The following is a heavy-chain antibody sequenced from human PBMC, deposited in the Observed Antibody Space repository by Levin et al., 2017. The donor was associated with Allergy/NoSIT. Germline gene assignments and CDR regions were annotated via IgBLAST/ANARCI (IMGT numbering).Heavy chain of an antibody. J-gene: IGHJ4*02. CDR2: ISYDGSNK. V-gene: IGHV3-30*18. Sequence: LSLTCAASGFTFSSYGMHWVRQAPGKGLEWVAVISYDGSNKYYADSVKGRFTISRDTSKNTLYLQMNSLRAEDTAVYYCAKDPGVGAAAIDYWGQGTLVTVSS. CDR1: GFTFSSYG. D-gene: IGHD1-26*01. CDR3: AKDPGVGAAAIDY.